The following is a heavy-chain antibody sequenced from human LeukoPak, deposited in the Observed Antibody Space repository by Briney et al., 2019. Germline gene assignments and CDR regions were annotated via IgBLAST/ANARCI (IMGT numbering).Heavy chain of an antibody. CDR2: ISSSSSYI. V-gene: IGHV3-21*01. D-gene: IGHD3-22*01. CDR1: GFTFSSYS. J-gene: IGHJ4*02. CDR3: ARDAGYDSSGYYYWTPDFDY. Sequence: PGGSLRLSCAASGFTFSSYSMNWVRQAPGKGLEWVSPISSSSSYIYYADSVKGRFTISRDNAKNSLYLQMNSLRAEDTAVYYCARDAGYDSSGYYYWTPDFDYWGQGTLVTVSS.